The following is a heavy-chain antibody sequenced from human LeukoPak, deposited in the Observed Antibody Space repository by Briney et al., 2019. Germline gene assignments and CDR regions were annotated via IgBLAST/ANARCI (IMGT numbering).Heavy chain of an antibody. CDR3: ARQISDYYYYYIDV. D-gene: IGHD3-3*01. V-gene: IGHV4-34*01. J-gene: IGHJ6*03. CDR1: GGSFSGYY. Sequence: KPSETLSLTCAVYGGSFSGYYWGWIRQPPGKGLEWIGTIYYSGTTYYNPSLESRVTISEDTSKNQFSLTLRSVTAADTAVYCARQISDYYYYYIDVWGKGTTVTVSS. CDR2: IYYSGTT.